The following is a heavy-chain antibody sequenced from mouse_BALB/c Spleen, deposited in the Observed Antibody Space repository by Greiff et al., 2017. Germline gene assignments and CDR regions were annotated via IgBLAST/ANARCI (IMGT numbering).Heavy chain of an antibody. V-gene: IGHV1-14*01. CDR3: ARAYYGYDGFAY. Sequence: VQLKQSGPELVKPGASVKMSCKASGYTFTSYVMHWVKQKPGQGLEWIGYINPYNDGTKYNEKFKGKATFTADTSSNTAYMQLSSLTSEDSAVYYCARAYYGYDGFAYWGQGTLVTVSA. CDR2: INPYNDGT. J-gene: IGHJ3*01. CDR1: GYTFTSYV. D-gene: IGHD2-9*01.